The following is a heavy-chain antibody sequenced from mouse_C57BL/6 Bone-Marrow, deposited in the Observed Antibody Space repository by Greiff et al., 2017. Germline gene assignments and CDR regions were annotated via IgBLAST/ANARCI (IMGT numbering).Heavy chain of an antibody. CDR1: GYTFTSYG. J-gene: IGHJ3*01. CDR2: IYPRSGNT. CDR3: ARGSFDDSYDVPIAY. Sequence: QVQLKQSGAELARPGASVKLSCKASGYTFTSYGISWVKQRTGQGLEWIGEIYPRSGNTYYNEKFKGKATLTADKSSSTAYMELRSLTSEDSAVYFCARGSFDDSYDVPIAYWGQGTLVTLSA. V-gene: IGHV1-81*01. D-gene: IGHD2-12*01.